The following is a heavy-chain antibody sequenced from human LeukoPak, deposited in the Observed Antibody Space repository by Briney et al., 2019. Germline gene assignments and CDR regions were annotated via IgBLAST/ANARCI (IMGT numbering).Heavy chain of an antibody. CDR1: GGSISSSSYY. D-gene: IGHD3-10*01. V-gene: IGHV4-39*07. J-gene: IGHJ1*01. CDR2: IYYSGST. CDR3: ARKVTMVRGVIIRRSAEYFQH. Sequence: SETLSLTCTVSGGSISSSSYYWGWIRQPPGKGLEWIGSIYYSGSTYYNPSLKSRVTISVDTSKNQFSLKLSSVTAADTAVYYCARKVTMVRGVIIRRSAEYFQHWGQGTLVTVSS.